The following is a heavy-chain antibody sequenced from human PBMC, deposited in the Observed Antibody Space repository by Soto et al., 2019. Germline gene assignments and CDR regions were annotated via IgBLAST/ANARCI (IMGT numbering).Heavy chain of an antibody. V-gene: IGHV1-8*01. CDR2: MNPNSGNT. Sequence: QVQLVQSGAEVKKPWASVKVSCKASGYTFTSYDINWVRQATGQGLEWMGWMNPNSGNTGYAQKFRGRVTMTRNTSISTAYMELSSLRSEDTAVYYCARGPGSWYYYYMDVWGKGTTVTVSS. CDR1: GYTFTSYD. CDR3: ARGPGSWYYYYMDV. J-gene: IGHJ6*03. D-gene: IGHD6-13*01.